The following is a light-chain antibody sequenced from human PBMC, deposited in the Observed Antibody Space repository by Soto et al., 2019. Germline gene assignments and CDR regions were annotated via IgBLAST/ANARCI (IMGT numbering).Light chain of an antibody. CDR2: EVT. CDR3: SSYISRSMV. Sequence: QSALTQPASVSGSPEQSITISCTGTSSDVGGYNYVSWYQQHPGKAPKLMIYEVTNRPSGVSNRFSGSKSGNTASLTISGLQAEDEADYYCSSYISRSMVFGGGTKVTVL. CDR1: SSDVGGYNY. J-gene: IGLJ2*01. V-gene: IGLV2-14*01.